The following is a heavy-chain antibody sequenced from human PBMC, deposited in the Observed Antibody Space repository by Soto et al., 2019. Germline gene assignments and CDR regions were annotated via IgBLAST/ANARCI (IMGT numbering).Heavy chain of an antibody. CDR1: GGSISSYY. D-gene: IGHD3-22*01. J-gene: IGHJ4*02. V-gene: IGHV4-59*01. CDR3: ARDLRYDSSGYYFDY. CDR2: IYYSGST. Sequence: SETLSLTCTVSGGSISSYYWSWIRQPPGKGLEWIGYIYYSGSTNYNPSLKSRVTISVDTSKNQFSLKLSSVTAADTAVYYCARDLRYDSSGYYFDYWGQGTLVTGLL.